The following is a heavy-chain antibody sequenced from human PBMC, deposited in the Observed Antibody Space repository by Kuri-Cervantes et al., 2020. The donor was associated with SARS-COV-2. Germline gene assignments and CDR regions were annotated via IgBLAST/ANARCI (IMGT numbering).Heavy chain of an antibody. J-gene: IGHJ4*02. D-gene: IGHD1-26*01. CDR3: ARVSGSYYRSYYFDY. CDR1: GFTFSSYA. Sequence: GGSLRLSCAASGFTFSSYAMHWVRQAPGKALEWVSSISGSGSYIYYADSVKGRFTISKESGENSLYLHMNSLRAEDTAVYYCARVSGSYYRSYYFDYWGQGTLVTVSS. V-gene: IGHV3-21*01. CDR2: ISGSGSYI.